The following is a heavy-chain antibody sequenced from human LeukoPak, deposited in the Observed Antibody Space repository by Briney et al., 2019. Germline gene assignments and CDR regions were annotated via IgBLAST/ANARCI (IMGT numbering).Heavy chain of an antibody. V-gene: IGHV1-46*01. D-gene: IGHD3-10*01. CDR2: INPSGGST. Sequence: GASVKVSCKASGYTFTSYYVHWVRQAPGQGLEWMGIINPSGGSTSYAQKFQGRVTMTRDTSTSTVYMELSSLRSEDTAVYYCARDFRTHGSGSYYGFDYWGQGTLVTVSS. J-gene: IGHJ4*02. CDR3: ARDFRTHGSGSYYGFDY. CDR1: GYTFTSYY.